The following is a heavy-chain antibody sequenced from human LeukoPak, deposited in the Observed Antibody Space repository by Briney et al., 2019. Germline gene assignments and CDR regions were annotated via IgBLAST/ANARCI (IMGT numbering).Heavy chain of an antibody. CDR3: GRVIAGAIDY. CDR1: GFTFTSYL. Sequence: GGSLRLSCATSGFTFTSYLMTWVRQAPGKGLEWVANINLDGSERFYVDFVKGRFTISRDNADNSMYLQMNSLRAEDTAVYYCGRVIAGAIDYWGQGTLVTVSS. D-gene: IGHD6-13*01. CDR2: INLDGSER. V-gene: IGHV3-7*01. J-gene: IGHJ4*02.